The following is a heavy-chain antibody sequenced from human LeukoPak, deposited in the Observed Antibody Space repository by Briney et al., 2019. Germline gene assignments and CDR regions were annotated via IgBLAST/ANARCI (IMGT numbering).Heavy chain of an antibody. V-gene: IGHV3-21*01. CDR1: GFTFSNYG. Sequence: PGGSLRLSCAASGFTFSNYGLNWVRQAPGKGLEWVSSISSGSRYIYYADSGKGRFTISRDNTRNSLYLQMNSLRGEDTAVYYCARDYGSGWHDFDYWGQGTLVTVSS. D-gene: IGHD6-19*01. CDR2: ISSGSRYI. J-gene: IGHJ4*02. CDR3: ARDYGSGWHDFDY.